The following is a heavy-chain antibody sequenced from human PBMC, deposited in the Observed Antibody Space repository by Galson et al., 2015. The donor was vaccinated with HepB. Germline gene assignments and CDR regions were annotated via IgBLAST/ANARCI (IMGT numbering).Heavy chain of an antibody. CDR1: GFSFSSYA. Sequence: SLRLSCAASGFSFSSYAMSWVRQAPGKGLEWVPAIGGSGGSTYYADSVKGRFTISRDNSKNTLYLQMNSLRAEDTAVYYCAKVDSSSWFFDYWGQGTLVTVSS. J-gene: IGHJ4*02. D-gene: IGHD6-13*01. CDR2: IGGSGGST. CDR3: AKVDSSSWFFDY. V-gene: IGHV3-23*01.